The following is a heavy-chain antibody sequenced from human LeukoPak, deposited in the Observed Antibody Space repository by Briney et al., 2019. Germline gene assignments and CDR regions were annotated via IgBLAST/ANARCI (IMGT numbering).Heavy chain of an antibody. CDR1: GFTFSRYG. CDR2: ISYNGSNK. V-gene: IGHV3-30*18. J-gene: IGHJ4*02. CDR3: AKGQQLIRGGYFDY. Sequence: GGSLRLSCAASGFTFSRYGMHWVRQAPGKGLEWVAVISYNGSNKYYADSVKGRFTISRDNSKKTLYLQMNSLRAEDTAVYFCAKGQQLIRGGYFDYWGQGTLVTVSS. D-gene: IGHD6-13*01.